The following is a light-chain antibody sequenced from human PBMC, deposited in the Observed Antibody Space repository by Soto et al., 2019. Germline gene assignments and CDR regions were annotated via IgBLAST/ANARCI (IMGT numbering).Light chain of an antibody. CDR2: DVS. J-gene: IGKJ5*01. CDR1: QSITTW. V-gene: IGKV1-5*01. Sequence: MQMKQSLFTVLLSGAVYVTNTGRASQSITTWLAWYQQRPGKAPKLLIYDVSSLQSGVPSSFSGSASGTEFTRTMRSLQADDFATYSRQHYTMYSAWTFGQGTRLEI. CDR3: QHYTMYSAWT.